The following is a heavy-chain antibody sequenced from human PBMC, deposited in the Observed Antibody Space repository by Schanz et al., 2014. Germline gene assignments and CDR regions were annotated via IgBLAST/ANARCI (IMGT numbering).Heavy chain of an antibody. CDR2: IYSGDNT. J-gene: IGHJ4*02. D-gene: IGHD5-12*01. Sequence: EMQLVESGGGLIQPGGSLRLSCAASGFTVTSYYMSWVRQAPGKGLEWVSVIYSGDNTYYADSVKGRFTISRDNSKKTLYVQMNSLRAEDTAVYYCARDRPSGYALDFWGQGTLVTVSS. CDR1: GFTVTSYY. V-gene: IGHV3-66*03. CDR3: ARDRPSGYALDF.